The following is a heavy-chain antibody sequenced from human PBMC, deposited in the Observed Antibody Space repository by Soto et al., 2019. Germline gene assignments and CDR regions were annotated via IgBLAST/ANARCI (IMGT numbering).Heavy chain of an antibody. CDR3: AKDAEYYYGSGSQRLNWFDP. D-gene: IGHD3-10*01. Sequence: EVQLLESGGGLVQPGGSLRLSCAASGFTFSSYAMSWVRQAPGKGLEWVSAISGSGGSTYYADSVKGRFTISRDNSKNTLYLQMNSLRAEDTAVYYCAKDAEYYYGSGSQRLNWFDPWGQGTLVTVSS. J-gene: IGHJ5*02. V-gene: IGHV3-23*01. CDR1: GFTFSSYA. CDR2: ISGSGGST.